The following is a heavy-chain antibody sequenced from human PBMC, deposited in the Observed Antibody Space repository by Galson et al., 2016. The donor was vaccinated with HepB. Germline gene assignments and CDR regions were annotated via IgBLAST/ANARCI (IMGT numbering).Heavy chain of an antibody. CDR3: PRHTWRITTPNWFDS. CDR2: IYYSGST. D-gene: IGHD2-15*01. J-gene: IGHJ5*01. Sequence: SETLSLTCAVSGDSIITTTYYWSWIRQPPGNGLEWIGSIYYSGSTYNNPSLEGRVRISVDTSKNQFFLELRSVTAPDTAVYYCPRHTWRITTPNWFDSWGQGTLVTVSS. V-gene: IGHV4-39*01. CDR1: GDSIITTTYY.